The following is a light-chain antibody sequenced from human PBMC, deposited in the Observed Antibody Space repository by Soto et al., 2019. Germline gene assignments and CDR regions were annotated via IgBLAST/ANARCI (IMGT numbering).Light chain of an antibody. CDR3: CSYTTSNTRQIV. CDR2: DVS. V-gene: IGLV2-14*03. J-gene: IGLJ1*01. Sequence: QSVLTQPASVSGSPGHAITISCTSTSSDVRGYNYVSWYQHHPGKAPKLMMYDVSNRPSGVSNRFSGSKAGNTASLTISGLQPEDEADYYCCSYTTSNTRQIVFGTGTKVTVL. CDR1: SSDVRGYNY.